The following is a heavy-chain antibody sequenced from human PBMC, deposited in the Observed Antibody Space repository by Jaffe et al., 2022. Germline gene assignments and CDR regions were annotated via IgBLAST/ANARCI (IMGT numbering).Heavy chain of an antibody. D-gene: IGHD5-12*01. CDR3: AKDFSGHDSPDAFDI. Sequence: QVQLVESGGGVVQPGGSLRLSCAASGFTFSSYGMHWVRQAPGKGLEWVAFIRYDGSNKYYADSVKGRFTISRDNSKNTLYLQMNSLRAEDTAVYYCAKDFSGHDSPDAFDIWGQGTMVTVSS. CDR2: IRYDGSNK. CDR1: GFTFSSYG. J-gene: IGHJ3*02. V-gene: IGHV3-30*02.